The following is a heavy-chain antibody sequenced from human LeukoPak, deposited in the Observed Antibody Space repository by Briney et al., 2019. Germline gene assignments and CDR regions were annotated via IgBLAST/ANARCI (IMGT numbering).Heavy chain of an antibody. V-gene: IGHV3-21*01. CDR3: ARDLWFGEFSYYYYGMDV. D-gene: IGHD3-10*01. Sequence: GGSLRLSCAASGFTFSTYSMNWVRQAPGKGLEWVSSISSTSSYIYYADSVKGRFTISRDNAKNSLYLQMNSLRAEDTAVYYCARDLWFGEFSYYYYGMDVWGQGTTVTVSS. J-gene: IGHJ6*02. CDR1: GFTFSTYS. CDR2: ISSTSSYI.